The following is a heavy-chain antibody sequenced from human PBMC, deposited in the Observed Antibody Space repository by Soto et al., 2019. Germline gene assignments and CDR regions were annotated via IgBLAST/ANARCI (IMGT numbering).Heavy chain of an antibody. CDR2: INPSGGST. D-gene: IGHD6-19*01. Sequence: ASVKVSCKASGYTFTSYYMHWVRQAPGQGLEWMGIINPSGGSTSYAQKFQGRVTMTRDTSASTAYMELSSLRSEDTAVYYCARDRSSGWYGSGYWGQGTLVTVSS. V-gene: IGHV1-46*01. J-gene: IGHJ4*02. CDR3: ARDRSSGWYGSGY. CDR1: GYTFTSYY.